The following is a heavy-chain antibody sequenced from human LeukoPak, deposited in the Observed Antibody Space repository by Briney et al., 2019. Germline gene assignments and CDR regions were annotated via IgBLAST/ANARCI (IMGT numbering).Heavy chain of an antibody. Sequence: GGSLRLSCAASGFTFSSYAMSWVRQAPGKGLEWVSAISGSGGSTYYADSVKGRFTISRDSSKNTLYLQMNSLRAEDTAVYYCAKDLDGVGYYYGSGSYYTPAWGQGTLVTVSS. CDR2: ISGSGGST. CDR1: GFTFSSYA. J-gene: IGHJ5*02. CDR3: AKDLDGVGYYYGSGSYYTPA. D-gene: IGHD3-10*01. V-gene: IGHV3-23*01.